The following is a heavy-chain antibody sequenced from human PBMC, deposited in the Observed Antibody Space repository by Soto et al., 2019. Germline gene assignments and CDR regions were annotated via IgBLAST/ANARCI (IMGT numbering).Heavy chain of an antibody. V-gene: IGHV4-61*01. J-gene: IGHJ4*02. CDR2: MSYRGTT. D-gene: IGHD3-3*01. CDR3: ARAINFDFWSDSQSGYYFDY. Sequence: TSETLSLTCTVSGGSVSSGSYYWSWIRQPPGKGLECIGYMSYRGTTNYNPSLKSRVTISTDTSKKQISLKLSSVTAADTAVYYCARAINFDFWSDSQSGYYFDYWGRGTLVTVSS. CDR1: GGSVSSGSYY.